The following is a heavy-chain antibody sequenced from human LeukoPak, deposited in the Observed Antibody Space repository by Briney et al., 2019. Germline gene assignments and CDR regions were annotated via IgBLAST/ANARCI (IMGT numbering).Heavy chain of an antibody. V-gene: IGHV1-2*06. J-gene: IGHJ4*02. CDR1: GYTFTGYY. Sequence: GASVKVSCKASGYTFTGYYMHWVRQAPGQGLEWMGRINPNSGGTNYAQKFQGRVTMTRDTSISTAYMELSGLRSDDTAVYYCVFRGSYRFDYWGQGTLVTVSS. CDR3: VFRGSYRFDY. CDR2: INPNSGGT. D-gene: IGHD3-16*02.